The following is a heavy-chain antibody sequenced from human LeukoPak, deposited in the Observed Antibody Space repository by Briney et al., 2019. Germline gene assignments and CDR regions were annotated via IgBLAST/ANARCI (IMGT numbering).Heavy chain of an antibody. CDR1: GFTISSYE. V-gene: IGHV3-48*03. D-gene: IGHD3-10*01. CDR2: ISGSGNTI. CDR3: AWDSDDYYGSGSYPRY. Sequence: PGGSLRLSCAASGFTISSYEMNWVRQAPGKGLEWVSYISGSGNTIYYADSVKGRFTISRDSSKNTLYLQMNSLRAEDTAVYYCAWDSDDYYGSGSYPRYWGQGTLVTVSS. J-gene: IGHJ4*02.